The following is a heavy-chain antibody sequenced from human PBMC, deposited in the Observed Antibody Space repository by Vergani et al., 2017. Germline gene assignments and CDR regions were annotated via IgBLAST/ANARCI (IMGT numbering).Heavy chain of an antibody. J-gene: IGHJ3*02. CDR2: IIPIFGTA. D-gene: IGHD6-6*01. CDR1: GGTFSSYA. V-gene: IGHV1-69*01. Sequence: QVQLVQSGAEVKKPGSSVTVSCKASGGTFSSYAISWVRQAPGQGLEWMGGIIPIFGTANYAQKFQGRVTITADESTSTAYMELSSLRSEDTAVYYCATGAIAARRVEDDDAFDIWGQGTMVTVSS. CDR3: ATGAIAARRVEDDDAFDI.